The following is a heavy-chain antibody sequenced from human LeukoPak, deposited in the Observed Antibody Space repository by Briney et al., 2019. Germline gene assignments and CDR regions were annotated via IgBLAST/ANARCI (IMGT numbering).Heavy chain of an antibody. V-gene: IGHV3-9*03. J-gene: IGHJ4*02. CDR2: ISWNSGSI. CDR3: AKDKSRFLEWLSFDY. D-gene: IGHD3-3*01. Sequence: GRSLRLSCAASGFTFDDYAMHWVRQAPGKGLEWVSGISWNSGSIAYADSVKGRFTISRDNAKNSLYLQMNSLRAEDMALYYCAKDKSRFLEWLSFDYWGQGTLVTVSS. CDR1: GFTFDDYA.